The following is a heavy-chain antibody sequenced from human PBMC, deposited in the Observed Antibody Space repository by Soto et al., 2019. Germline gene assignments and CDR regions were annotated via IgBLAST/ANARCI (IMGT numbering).Heavy chain of an antibody. V-gene: IGHV3-30*18. J-gene: IGHJ4*02. Sequence: QVQLVESGGGVVQPGRSLRLSCAASGFTFSSYGMHWVRQAPGKWLEWVAVISYDGSNKYYADSVKGRFTISRDNSKNTLYLQMNSLRAEDTAVYYCGKGQGRDGDYEPFDYWGQGPLVTVSS. CDR3: GKGQGRDGDYEPFDY. D-gene: IGHD4-17*01. CDR1: GFTFSSYG. CDR2: ISYDGSNK.